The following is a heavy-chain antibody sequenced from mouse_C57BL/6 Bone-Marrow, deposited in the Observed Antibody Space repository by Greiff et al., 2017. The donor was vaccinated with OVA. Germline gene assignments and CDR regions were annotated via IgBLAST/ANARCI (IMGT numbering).Heavy chain of an antibody. CDR3: AKPPGGGDAMDY. V-gene: IGHV1-55*01. Sequence: QVQLQQPGAELVKPGASVKMSCKASGYTFTSYWITWVKQRPGQGLEWIGDIYPGSGSTNYNEKFKSKATLTVDTSSSHAYMQISSLTSEDSAVYYCAKPPGGGDAMDYWGQGTSVTVSS. CDR1: GYTFTSYW. D-gene: IGHD4-1*01. J-gene: IGHJ4*01. CDR2: IYPGSGST.